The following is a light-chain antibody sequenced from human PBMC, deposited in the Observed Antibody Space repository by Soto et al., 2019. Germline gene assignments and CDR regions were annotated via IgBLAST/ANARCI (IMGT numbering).Light chain of an antibody. CDR2: RTS. V-gene: IGKV3-20*01. J-gene: IGKJ1*01. Sequence: EIVLTQSPGTLSLSPGQGATLSCRASQSLSSIYLAWYQQKPGQAPRLLIYRTSSRATGIPDRFSGSESETDFTLTISRLEPDDSAVYYCPQYGSSPRTFGPGTKVEIK. CDR1: QSLSSIY. CDR3: PQYGSSPRT.